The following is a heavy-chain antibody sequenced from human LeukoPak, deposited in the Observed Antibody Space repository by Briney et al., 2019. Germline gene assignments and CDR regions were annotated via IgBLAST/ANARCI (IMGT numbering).Heavy chain of an antibody. CDR1: GGSFSGYY. D-gene: IGHD3-9*01. CDR3: ARGSTYYDILTSNNWFDP. V-gene: IGHV4-34*01. J-gene: IGHJ5*02. Sequence: SETLSLTCAVYGGSFSGYYWSWIRQPPGKGLEWIGEINHSGSTNYNPSLKSRVTISVDTSKNQFSLKLSSVTAADTAVYYCARGSTYYDILTSNNWFDPWGQGTLVTVSS. CDR2: INHSGST.